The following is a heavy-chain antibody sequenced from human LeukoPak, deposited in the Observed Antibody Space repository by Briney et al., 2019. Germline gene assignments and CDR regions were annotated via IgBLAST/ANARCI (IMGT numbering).Heavy chain of an antibody. CDR2: IWYDGSNK. Sequence: PGRSLRLSCAASGFTFSSYGMHWVRQAPGKGLEWVAVIWYDGSNKYYADSVKGRFTISRDNSKNTLYLQMNSLRAEDTAVYYCARRPSSDAFDIWGQGTMVTVSS. D-gene: IGHD2-2*01. J-gene: IGHJ3*02. CDR1: GFTFSSYG. V-gene: IGHV3-33*01. CDR3: ARRPSSDAFDI.